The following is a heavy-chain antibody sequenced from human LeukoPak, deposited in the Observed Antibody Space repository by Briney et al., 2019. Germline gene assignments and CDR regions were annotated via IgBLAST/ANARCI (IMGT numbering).Heavy chain of an antibody. CDR2: IIPIFGTA. D-gene: IGHD5-18*01. J-gene: IGHJ4*02. CDR3: ARVPNTAMVFDY. V-gene: IGHV1-69*05. CDR1: GGTFSSYA. Sequence: ASVKVSCKAPGGTFSSYAISWVRQAPGQGLEWMGRIIPIFGTANYAQKFQGRVTITTDESTSTAYMELSSLRSEDTAVYYCARVPNTAMVFDYWGQGTLVTVSS.